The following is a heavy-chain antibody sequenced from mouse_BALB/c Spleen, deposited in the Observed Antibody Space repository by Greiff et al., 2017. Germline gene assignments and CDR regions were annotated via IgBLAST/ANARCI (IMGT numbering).Heavy chain of an antibody. CDR3: TRDLGRGWYFDV. V-gene: IGHV5-6-4*01. J-gene: IGHJ1*01. CDR1: GFTFSSYT. Sequence: EVQVVESGGGLVKPGGSLKLSCAASGFTFSSYTMSWVRQTPEKRLEWVATISSGGSYTYYPDSVKGRFTISRDNAKNTLYLQMSSLKSEDTAMYYCTRDLGRGWYFDVWGAGTTVTVSS. CDR2: ISSGGSYT. D-gene: IGHD4-1*01.